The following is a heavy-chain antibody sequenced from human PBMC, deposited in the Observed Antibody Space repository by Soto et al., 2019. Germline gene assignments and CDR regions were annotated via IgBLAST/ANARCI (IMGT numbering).Heavy chain of an antibody. Sequence: QVQLVQSGAEVRKPGASVKVSCKASGYTFTGYYMHWVRQAPGQGLEWMGWINPNSGGTNYAQKLQGRVTMTRDPYISTAYMELSRLRSDDTAVYYCARDIDMDIVVEVAATAPGYWGQGTLVTVSS. CDR3: ARDIDMDIVVEVAATAPGY. D-gene: IGHD2-15*01. CDR2: INPNSGGT. V-gene: IGHV1-2*02. J-gene: IGHJ4*02. CDR1: GYTFTGYY.